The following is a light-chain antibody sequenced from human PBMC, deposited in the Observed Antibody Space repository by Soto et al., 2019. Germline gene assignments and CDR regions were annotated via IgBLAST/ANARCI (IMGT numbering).Light chain of an antibody. CDR3: HQTAGALTWT. Sequence: DIQMTQSPSSLSASVGDRVTITCRASQTIRYSLNWYQQKPGKAPQVLIYDTSTLQSGVPPRFSGSGSGTDFALTISSLQPEDFATYYCHQTAGALTWTFGQGTRVEAK. CDR2: DTS. CDR1: QTIRYS. J-gene: IGKJ1*01. V-gene: IGKV1-39*01.